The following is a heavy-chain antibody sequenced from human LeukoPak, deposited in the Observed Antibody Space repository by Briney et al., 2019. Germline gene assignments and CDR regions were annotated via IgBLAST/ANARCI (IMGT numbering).Heavy chain of an antibody. Sequence: SETLSLTCTVSGGSISSYYWSWIRQPPGKGLEWIGYIYYSGSTNYNPSLKSRVTISVDTSKNQFSLKLSSVTAADTAVYYCARDRGGDGYNDYYFDVWGQGTLVTVSS. CDR1: GGSISSYY. CDR3: ARDRGGDGYNDYYFDV. J-gene: IGHJ4*02. D-gene: IGHD5-24*01. V-gene: IGHV4-59*01. CDR2: IYYSGST.